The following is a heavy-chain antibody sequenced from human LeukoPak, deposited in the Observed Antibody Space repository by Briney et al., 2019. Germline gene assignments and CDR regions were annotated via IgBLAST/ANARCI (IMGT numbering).Heavy chain of an antibody. CDR3: ARARDGYNTNWFDP. D-gene: IGHD5-24*01. CDR1: GYSISSGYY. J-gene: IGHJ5*02. CDR2: IYYSGST. Sequence: SETLSLTCTVSGYSISSGYYWGWIRQPPGKGLEWIGYIYYSGSTNYNPSLKSRVTISVDTSNNQFSLKLSSVTAADTAVYYCARARDGYNTNWFDPWGQGTLVTVSS. V-gene: IGHV4-61*01.